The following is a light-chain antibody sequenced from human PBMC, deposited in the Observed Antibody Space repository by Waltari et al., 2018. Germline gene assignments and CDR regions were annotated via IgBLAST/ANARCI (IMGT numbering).Light chain of an antibody. V-gene: IGLV2-14*03. CDR3: TSQTLDGVVL. CDR1: GSAIDCSDF. CDR2: DVT. Sequence: HSALTQPPFVSGSAGQSIPISSPGIGSAIDCSDFVSWYQHHPGKAPQVIMYDVTNRPSGISDRFSASKSANTASLTISGLQPEDEGDYYCTSQTLDGVVLFGGGTQVTV. J-gene: IGLJ3*02.